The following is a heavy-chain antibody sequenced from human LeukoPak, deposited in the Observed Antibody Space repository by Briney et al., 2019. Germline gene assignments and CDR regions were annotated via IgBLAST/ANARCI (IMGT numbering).Heavy chain of an antibody. CDR3: ARDREHIVLLPGAKRKTWYFDY. CDR1: GDSISSDNFY. CDR2: MYTSGST. J-gene: IGHJ4*02. Sequence: PSETLSLTCTVSGDSISSDNFYWSWIRQPAGKGLEWIGRMYTSGSTNYNPSLKSRVTISVDTSKNQFSLKLSSVTAADTAVYYCARDREHIVLLPGAKRKTWYFDYWGQGTLVTVSS. V-gene: IGHV4-61*02. D-gene: IGHD2-2*01.